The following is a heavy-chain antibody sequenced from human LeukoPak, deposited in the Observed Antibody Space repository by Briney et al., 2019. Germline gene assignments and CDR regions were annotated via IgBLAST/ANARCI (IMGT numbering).Heavy chain of an antibody. Sequence: GESLQISCKGSGYSFTYYWIAWVRQMPGKGLEWMGIIYPRDSDTRYSPSFQGQVTISADKSISTAYLQWSSLKASDTAMHYCARQDGSGLYYFDYWGQGALVTVSS. V-gene: IGHV5-51*01. CDR1: GYSFTYYW. CDR3: ARQDGSGLYYFDY. CDR2: IYPRDSDT. D-gene: IGHD3-10*01. J-gene: IGHJ4*02.